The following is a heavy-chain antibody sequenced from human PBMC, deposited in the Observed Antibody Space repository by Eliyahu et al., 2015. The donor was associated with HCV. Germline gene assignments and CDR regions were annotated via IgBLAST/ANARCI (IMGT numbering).Heavy chain of an antibody. D-gene: IGHD5-12*01. Sequence: EVQLVESGGGLVQPGGSLXLSXAASGFTFSSYAMSWVRQAPGKGLGWVSGISGSGDSTYYADSVKGRXTISRDNSKNTLYLQMNSLRVEDTAVYYCAKEGVATILTSYYGMDVWGQGTTVTVSS. V-gene: IGHV3-23*04. CDR3: AKEGVATILTSYYGMDV. CDR2: ISGSGDST. CDR1: GFTFSSYA. J-gene: IGHJ6*02.